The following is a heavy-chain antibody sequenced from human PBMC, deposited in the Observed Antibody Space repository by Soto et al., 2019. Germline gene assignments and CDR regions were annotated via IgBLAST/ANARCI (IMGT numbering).Heavy chain of an antibody. CDR1: GGTFSSYA. D-gene: IGHD4-4*01. CDR3: ARGVYSRDYYYYGMDV. V-gene: IGHV1-69*01. CDR2: IIPIFGTA. Sequence: QVQLVQSGAEVKKPGSSVKVSCKASGGTFSSYAISWVRQAPGQGLEWMGGIIPIFGTANYAQKFQGRVTITADESTSTADMELSSLRSEDTAVYYCARGVYSRDYYYYGMDVWGQGTTVTVSS. J-gene: IGHJ6*02.